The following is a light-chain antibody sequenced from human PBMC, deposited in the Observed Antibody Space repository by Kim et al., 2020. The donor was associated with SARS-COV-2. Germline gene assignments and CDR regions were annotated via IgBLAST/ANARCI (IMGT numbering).Light chain of an antibody. V-gene: IGKV3-20*01. CDR3: HEYGSSPGT. CDR2: AAS. Sequence: EIVLTQSPGILSLSPGERAILSCRASQSVTSSYLAWYQQKPGQAPSLLISAASSRATGIPDRFSGSGSGTDFTLTISRLEPEDSAVYYCHEYGSSPGTFGQGTKVDIK. CDR1: QSVTSSY. J-gene: IGKJ1*01.